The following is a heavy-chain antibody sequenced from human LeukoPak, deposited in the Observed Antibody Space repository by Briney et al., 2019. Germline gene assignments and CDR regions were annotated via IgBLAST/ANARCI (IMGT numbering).Heavy chain of an antibody. V-gene: IGHV3-23*01. CDR3: AKDYRTQQLVPVFDY. CDR2: ISGSGGST. CDR1: GFTFSDYY. J-gene: IGHJ4*02. Sequence: GGSLRLSCAASGFTFSDYYMSWIRQAPGKGLEWVSAISGSGGSTYYADSVKGRFTISRDNSKNTLYLQMNSLRAEDTAVYYCAKDYRTQQLVPVFDYWGQGTLVTVSS. D-gene: IGHD6-13*01.